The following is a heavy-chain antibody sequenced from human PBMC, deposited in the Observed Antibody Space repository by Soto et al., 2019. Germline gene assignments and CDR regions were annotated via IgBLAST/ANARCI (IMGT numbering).Heavy chain of an antibody. CDR3: AKARHGSGTYSYFDY. J-gene: IGHJ4*02. D-gene: IGHD3-10*01. Sequence: QVQLVESGGGVVQPGRSLRLSCAASGFTFSSYAMHWVRQAPGNGLEWVAVIWYDGSNKNYADSVKGRFTTSRDNSKNTLYLQMNSLRTEDTAVYYCAKARHGSGTYSYFDYWGQGILVTVSS. V-gene: IGHV3-30*18. CDR1: GFTFSSYA. CDR2: IWYDGSNK.